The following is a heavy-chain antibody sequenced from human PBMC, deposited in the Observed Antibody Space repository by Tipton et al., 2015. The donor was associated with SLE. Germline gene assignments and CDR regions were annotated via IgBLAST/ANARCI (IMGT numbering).Heavy chain of an antibody. CDR1: GGSIRSHY. CDR3: ARGSVYPFGAVSGRLPRELYFDL. V-gene: IGHV4-59*11. J-gene: IGHJ4*02. Sequence: TLSLTCSVSGGSIRSHYWTWIRQAPGKGLECVGFMFYSGTPNYNPSLKSRVTISVDTSKNEFSLTLSSVTAADTAVYYCARGSVYPFGAVSGRLPRELYFDLWGQGSPITVAS. CDR2: MFYSGTP. D-gene: IGHD3-16*01.